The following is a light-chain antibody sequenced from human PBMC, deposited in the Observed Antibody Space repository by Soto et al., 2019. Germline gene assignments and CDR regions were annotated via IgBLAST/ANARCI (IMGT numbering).Light chain of an antibody. CDR3: QQYDNWPRT. CDR2: GAS. V-gene: IGKV3-15*01. CDR1: QSIGSN. J-gene: IGKJ3*01. Sequence: EIVMTQSPATLSVSPGERATLSCRASQSIGSNLPWYQQIPGQAPRLLIYGASTRTTGIPARFSGSGSGTEFTLTISSLQSEDFAVYYCQQYDNWPRTFGPGTKVNIK.